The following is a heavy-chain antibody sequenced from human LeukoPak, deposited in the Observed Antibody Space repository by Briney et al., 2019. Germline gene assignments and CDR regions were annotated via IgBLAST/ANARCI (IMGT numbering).Heavy chain of an antibody. CDR2: IYSGGNT. D-gene: IGHD1-26*01. V-gene: IGHV3-53*01. Sequence: GGSLRLSCTASGFTVSSNYMSWVRQAPGKGLEWVSVIYSGGNTYYADSAKGRFTISRDNSKNTLYLQMNSLRAEDTAVYYCARTYSANYPLDYWGQGTLVTVSS. J-gene: IGHJ4*02. CDR1: GFTVSSNY. CDR3: ARTYSANYPLDY.